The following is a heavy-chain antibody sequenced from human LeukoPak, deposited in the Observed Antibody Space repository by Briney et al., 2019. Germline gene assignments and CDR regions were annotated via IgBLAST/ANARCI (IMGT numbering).Heavy chain of an antibody. CDR3: AKQSAGSAAWYSLHYDF. Sequence: GGSLRLSCAASGFTLSSYAMTWVRQAPGRGLEWVSSVDGGGGGTYYADSVKGRFTISRDNSKDTLWQMNGLRAEDTAVYFCAKQSAGSAAWYSLHYDFWGQGTLVTVSS. V-gene: IGHV3-23*01. J-gene: IGHJ4*02. CDR2: VDGGGGGT. CDR1: GFTLSSYA. D-gene: IGHD6-13*01.